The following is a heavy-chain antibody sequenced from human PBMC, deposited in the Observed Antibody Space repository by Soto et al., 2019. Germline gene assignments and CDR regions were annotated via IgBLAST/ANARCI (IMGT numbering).Heavy chain of an antibody. CDR3: ARRLHYGLGSDYFDY. CDR1: GFSLSTSGVG. D-gene: IGHD3-10*01. J-gene: IGHJ4*02. Sequence: QITLKESGPTLVKPTQTLTLTCSFSGFSLSTSGVGVGWIRQPPGKALEWLVVIYWDDDKRYSPSLKSRLTITKDTSKNQVVLTVTNMDPVDTATYYCARRLHYGLGSDYFDYWGQGILVTVSS. V-gene: IGHV2-5*02. CDR2: IYWDDDK.